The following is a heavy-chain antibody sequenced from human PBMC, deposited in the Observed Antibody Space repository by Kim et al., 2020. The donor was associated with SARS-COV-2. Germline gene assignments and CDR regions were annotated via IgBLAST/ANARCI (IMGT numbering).Heavy chain of an antibody. V-gene: IGHV1-18*01. Sequence: ASVKVSCKASGYTFTSYGISWVRQAPGQGLEWMGWISAYNGNTNYAQKLQGRVTMTTDTSTSTAYMELRSLRSDDTAVYYCARVGPGRELLDYSFDYWGQGTLVTVSS. D-gene: IGHD1-26*01. CDR2: ISAYNGNT. CDR1: GYTFTSYG. J-gene: IGHJ4*02. CDR3: ARVGPGRELLDYSFDY.